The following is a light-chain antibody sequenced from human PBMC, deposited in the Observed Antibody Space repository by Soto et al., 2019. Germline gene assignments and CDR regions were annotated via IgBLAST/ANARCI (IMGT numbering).Light chain of an antibody. Sequence: IVMTHSPATLSVSAGEGATLSCRASQRVGSNLAWYQQKPGQAPRLLIYGASTRATGIPARFSGSGSGTDFTLTISSLQSEDFAVYFCQQYNTSPYPFGQGTKLEIK. J-gene: IGKJ2*01. CDR3: QQYNTSPYP. CDR2: GAS. V-gene: IGKV3-15*01. CDR1: QRVGSN.